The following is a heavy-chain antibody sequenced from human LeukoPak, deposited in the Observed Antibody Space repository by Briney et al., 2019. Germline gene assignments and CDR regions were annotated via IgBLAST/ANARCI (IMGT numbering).Heavy chain of an antibody. V-gene: IGHV1-2*02. CDR2: TNPNSGGT. CDR3: ARAYGSGSSYHPDY. Sequence: GASVKVSCKASGYTFTAYYMHWVRQAPGQGLEWMGWTNPNSGGTNSSQKFQDRVTLTRDTCISTAYMELGSLRSDDTAIYYCARAYGSGSSYHPDYWGQGTLVTVSS. CDR1: GYTFTAYY. J-gene: IGHJ4*02. D-gene: IGHD3-10*01.